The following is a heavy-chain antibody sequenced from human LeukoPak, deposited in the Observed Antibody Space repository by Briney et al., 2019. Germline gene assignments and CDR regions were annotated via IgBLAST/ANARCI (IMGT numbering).Heavy chain of an antibody. D-gene: IGHD6-13*01. V-gene: IGHV5-10-1*01. CDR1: GYSFTSYW. J-gene: IGHJ3*02. CDR2: IDPSGSYT. CDR3: ARALGAAGFPDAFDI. Sequence: GESLKISCKGSGYSFTSYWSSWVRQMPGKGLEWMGRIDPSGSYTNYSPSFQGHVTISADKSISTAYLQWSSLKASDTAMYYCARALGAAGFPDAFDIWGHGTMVTVSS.